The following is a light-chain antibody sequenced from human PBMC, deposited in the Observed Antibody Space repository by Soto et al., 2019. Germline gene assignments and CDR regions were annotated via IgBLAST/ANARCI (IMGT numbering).Light chain of an antibody. CDR1: QSVSSN. V-gene: IGKV3-15*01. CDR2: GAS. J-gene: IGKJ5*01. Sequence: EIVMTQSPATLSVSPGERATLSCRASQSVSSNLAWYQQKPGQAPRLLIYGASTRATGIPARFSGSGSGKEFTLTISSLQSEDFAVYYCQQYNNWTPITFGQGTRLEIK. CDR3: QQYNNWTPIT.